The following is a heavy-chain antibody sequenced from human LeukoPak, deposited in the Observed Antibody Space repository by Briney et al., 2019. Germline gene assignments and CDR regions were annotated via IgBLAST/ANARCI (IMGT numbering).Heavy chain of an antibody. CDR2: IYHSGST. V-gene: IGHV4-38-2*02. Sequence: SETLSLTCTVSGYSISSGYYWGWIRQPPGKGLEWIGSIYHSGSTYYNPSLKSRVTISVDTSKNQFSLKLSSVTAADTAVYYCARSSTMVRGVSPYMDVWGKGTTVTVSS. D-gene: IGHD3-10*01. CDR3: ARSSTMVRGVSPYMDV. CDR1: GYSISSGYY. J-gene: IGHJ6*03.